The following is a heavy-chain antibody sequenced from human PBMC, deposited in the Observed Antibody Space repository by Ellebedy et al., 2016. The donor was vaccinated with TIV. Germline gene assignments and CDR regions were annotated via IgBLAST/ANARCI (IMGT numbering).Heavy chain of an antibody. CDR1: GYNFTTYS. V-gene: IGHV1-18*01. Sequence: ASVKVSCXASGYNFTTYSITWVRQAPGQGLEWMAWISTSYGDTTYAQKLQDRVTLTTDTSTSTVYMEMRSLTSDDTAVYYCARGTGSGDAFHIWGQGTMVTVSS. CDR3: ARGTGSGDAFHI. CDR2: ISTSYGDT. J-gene: IGHJ3*02. D-gene: IGHD1-14*01.